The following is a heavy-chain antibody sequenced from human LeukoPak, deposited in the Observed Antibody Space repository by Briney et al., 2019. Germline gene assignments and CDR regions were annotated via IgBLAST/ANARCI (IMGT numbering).Heavy chain of an antibody. V-gene: IGHV5-51*01. CDR3: ARVRDGRSWDYSYYYMDV. CDR2: IYPGDSET. CDR1: GYSFTNYW. D-gene: IGHD6-13*01. Sequence: GESLKISCKGSGYSFTNYWIGWVRQMPGKGLEWMGIIYPGDSETRYSPSFQGQVTISADKSISTAYLQWSSLKASDTAMYYCARVRDGRSWDYSYYYMDVWGKGTTVTVSS. J-gene: IGHJ6*03.